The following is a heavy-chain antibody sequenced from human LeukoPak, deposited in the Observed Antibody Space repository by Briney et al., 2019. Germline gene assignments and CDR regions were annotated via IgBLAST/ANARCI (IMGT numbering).Heavy chain of an antibody. Sequence: GASVKVSCKASGYTFTSYGISWVRQAPGQGLEWMGWISAYNGNTNYAQKLQGRVTMTTDTSTSTAYMELRSLRSDDTAVYYCARYIAAAVTPYYYYGMDVWGQGTTVTVSS. V-gene: IGHV1-18*01. CDR2: ISAYNGNT. CDR3: ARYIAAAVTPYYYYGMDV. CDR1: GYTFTSYG. D-gene: IGHD6-13*01. J-gene: IGHJ6*02.